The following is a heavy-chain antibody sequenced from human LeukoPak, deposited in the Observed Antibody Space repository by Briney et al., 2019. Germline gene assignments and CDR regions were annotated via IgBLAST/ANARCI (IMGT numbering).Heavy chain of an antibody. CDR2: ISWNSGNI. Sequence: GGSLRLSCAASGFTFDDYSMHWVRQAPAKGLEWVSGISWNSGNIGYADSVKGRFTISRDNAKNSLYLQMDSLRAEDTAFYYCGKASSGYYSAILHWGQGTRVTVPS. D-gene: IGHD3-22*01. CDR1: GFTFDDYS. V-gene: IGHV3-9*01. CDR3: GKASSGYYSAILH. J-gene: IGHJ4*02.